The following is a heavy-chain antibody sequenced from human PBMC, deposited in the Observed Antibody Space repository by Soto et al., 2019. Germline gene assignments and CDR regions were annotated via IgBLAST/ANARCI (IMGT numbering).Heavy chain of an antibody. Sequence: SKAPGKGLEWVAVIWYDGSNKYYADSVKGRFTISRDNSKNTLYLQMNSLRAEDTAVYYCASPAADGMEVLGQGTTVIVSS. CDR2: IWYDGSNK. V-gene: IGHV3-33*01. D-gene: IGHD6-25*01. CDR3: ASPAADGMEV. J-gene: IGHJ6*02.